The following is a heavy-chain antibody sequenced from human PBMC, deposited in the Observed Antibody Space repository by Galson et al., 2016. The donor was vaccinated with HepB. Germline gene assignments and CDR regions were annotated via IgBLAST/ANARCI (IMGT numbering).Heavy chain of an antibody. Sequence: SLRLSCAVSTVSLNNYEMNWVRLAPGKGLECVARIRNTAEYAPSVTGRFTISRDDSKNSLYLHMNNLKTEDTAVYYCARDAGQYSFDFWGRGTLVTVSA. CDR3: ARDAGQYSFDF. J-gene: IGHJ4*02. D-gene: IGHD5-12*01. CDR1: TVSLNNYE. CDR2: IRNTA. V-gene: IGHV3-72*01.